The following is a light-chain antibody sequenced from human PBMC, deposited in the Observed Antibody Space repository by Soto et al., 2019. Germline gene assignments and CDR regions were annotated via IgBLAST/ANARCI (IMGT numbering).Light chain of an antibody. CDR3: SSYAGSNNWV. J-gene: IGLJ3*02. V-gene: IGLV2-8*01. CDR2: EVS. Sequence: QSVLTQPPSASGSPGQSVTISCTGTSSDVGDYNYVSWYQQHPGKAPKLMIYEVSKRPSGVPDRFSGSKSGNTASLTVSGIQAEDEADYYCSSYAGSNNWVFGGGTKVTVL. CDR1: SSDVGDYNY.